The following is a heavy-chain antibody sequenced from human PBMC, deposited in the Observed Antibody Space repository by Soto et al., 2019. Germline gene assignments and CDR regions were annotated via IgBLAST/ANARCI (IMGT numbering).Heavy chain of an antibody. CDR3: ARGRIAARPLGASRFDY. CDR1: GYTFTSYY. V-gene: IGHV1-46*01. J-gene: IGHJ4*02. D-gene: IGHD6-6*01. Sequence: ASVKVSCKASGYTFTSYYMHWVRQAPGRGLEWMGIINPSGGSTSYAQKFQGRVTMTRDTSTSTVHMELSSLRSEDTAVYYCARGRIAARPLGASRFDYWGQGTLVTVSS. CDR2: INPSGGST.